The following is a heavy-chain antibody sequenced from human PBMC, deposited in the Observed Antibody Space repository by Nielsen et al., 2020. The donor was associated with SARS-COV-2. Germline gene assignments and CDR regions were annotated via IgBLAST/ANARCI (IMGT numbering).Heavy chain of an antibody. Sequence: VRQMPGKGLEWIGEINHSGSTNYNPSLESRVTISVDTSKNQFSLKLSSVTAADTAVYYCARGGRYFDWLRPYSFDYWGQGTLVTVSS. V-gene: IGHV4-34*01. D-gene: IGHD3-9*01. J-gene: IGHJ4*02. CDR3: ARGGRYFDWLRPYSFDY. CDR2: INHSGST.